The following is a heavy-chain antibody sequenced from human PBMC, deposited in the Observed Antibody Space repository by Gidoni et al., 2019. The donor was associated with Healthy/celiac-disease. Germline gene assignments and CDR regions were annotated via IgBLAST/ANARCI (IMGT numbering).Heavy chain of an antibody. CDR1: GGSFSGYY. D-gene: IGHD5-12*01. V-gene: IGHV4-34*01. J-gene: IGHJ5*02. CDR3: ARALAWLRLGYGGTNWFDP. CDR2: INHSGST. Sequence: QVQLQQWGAGLLKPSETLSLTGAVYGGSFSGYYWSWIRQPPGKGLEWIGEINHSGSTNYNPSLKSRVTISVDTSKNQFSLKLSSVTAADTAVYYCARALAWLRLGYGGTNWFDPWGQGTLVTVSS.